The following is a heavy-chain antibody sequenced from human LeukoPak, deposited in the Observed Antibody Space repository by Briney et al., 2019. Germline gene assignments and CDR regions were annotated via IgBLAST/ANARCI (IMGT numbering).Heavy chain of an antibody. CDR1: GFTFSSYG. D-gene: IGHD6-19*01. J-gene: IGHJ4*02. CDR2: IRYDGSSK. CDR3: SKTIAVADPTDY. Sequence: GGSLRLSCAASGFTFSSYGMHWVRQAPGKGLEWVAFIRYDGSSKYYADSVKGRFTISRDNSKNTLYLQMNSLRAEDTAVYYCSKTIAVADPTDYWGQGTLVTVSS. V-gene: IGHV3-30*02.